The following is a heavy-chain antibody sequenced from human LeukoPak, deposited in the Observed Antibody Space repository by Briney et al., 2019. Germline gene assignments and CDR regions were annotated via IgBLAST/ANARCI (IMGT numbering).Heavy chain of an antibody. CDR3: ARDRVGATAEFDY. CDR2: MNPNSGNT. D-gene: IGHD1-26*01. V-gene: IGHV1-8*01. J-gene: IGHJ4*02. Sequence: ASVKVSCKASGYTFTNYDINWVRQATGQGLEWMGWMNPNSGNTGYAQKFQGRVTMTRDMSTSTVYMELSSLRSEDTAVYYCARDRVGATAEFDYWGQGTLVTVSS. CDR1: GYTFTNYD.